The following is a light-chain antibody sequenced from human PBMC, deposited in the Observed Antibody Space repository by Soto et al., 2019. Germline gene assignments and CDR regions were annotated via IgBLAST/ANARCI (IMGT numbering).Light chain of an antibody. CDR3: QQYGNSPQT. CDR1: QSFSGSS. V-gene: IGKV3-20*01. Sequence: VLTQYTRSLSLSPADRNTLSCRPSQSFSGSSLAWYQQKPGQAPRLLIYVASSRATGVPDRFSGTGSGTDFTLSISSLEPEDFAVYYCQQYGNSPQTFGQGTKV. J-gene: IGKJ1*01. CDR2: VAS.